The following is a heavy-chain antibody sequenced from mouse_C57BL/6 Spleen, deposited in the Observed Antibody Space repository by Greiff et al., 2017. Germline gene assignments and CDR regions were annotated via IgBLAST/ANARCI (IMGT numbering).Heavy chain of an antibody. D-gene: IGHD2-1*01. CDR1: GYSFTSYY. V-gene: IGHV1-66*01. Sequence: VQLVESGPELVKPGASVKISCKASGYSFTSYYIHWVKQRPGQGLEWIGWIYPGSGNTKYNEKFKGKATLTADTSSSTAYMQLSSLTSEDSAVYYCARGGQDYYGNYDYWGQGTTLTVSS. CDR3: ARGGQDYYGNYDY. J-gene: IGHJ2*01. CDR2: IYPGSGNT.